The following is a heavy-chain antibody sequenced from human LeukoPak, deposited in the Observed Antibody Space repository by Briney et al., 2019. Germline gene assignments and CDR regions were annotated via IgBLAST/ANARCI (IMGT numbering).Heavy chain of an antibody. D-gene: IGHD3-10*01. J-gene: IGHJ6*04. V-gene: IGHV4-30-4*01. CDR2: IYYSGST. Sequence: PSQTLSLTCTVSGGSISSGDYYWSWIRQPPGKGLEWIGYIYYSGSTYYNPSLKSRVTISVDTSKNQFSLKLSSVTAADTAVYYCARDGPITMVRGKSYYYYGMDVWAKGPRSPSPQ. CDR1: GGSISSGDYY. CDR3: ARDGPITMVRGKSYYYYGMDV.